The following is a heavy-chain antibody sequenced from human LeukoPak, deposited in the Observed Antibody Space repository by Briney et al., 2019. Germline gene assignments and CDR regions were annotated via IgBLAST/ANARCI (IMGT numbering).Heavy chain of an antibody. CDR2: IYYSGST. CDR1: GGSISSGGYY. Sequence: SQTLSLTCTVSGGSISSGGYYWSWIRQPPGKGLEWIGYIYYSGSTNYNPSLKSRVTISVDTSKNQFSLKLSSVTAADTAVYYCARAELDYFDYWGQGTLVTVSS. J-gene: IGHJ4*02. CDR3: ARAELDYFDY. D-gene: IGHD3-10*01. V-gene: IGHV4-61*08.